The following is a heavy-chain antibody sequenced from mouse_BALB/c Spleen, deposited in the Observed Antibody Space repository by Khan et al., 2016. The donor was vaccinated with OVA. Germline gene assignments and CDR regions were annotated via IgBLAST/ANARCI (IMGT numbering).Heavy chain of an antibody. Sequence: QVQLQQSGPELVKPGASVKISCKASGFTFADYYLNWVKQKPGQGLEWIRWIYPGSGNTKHNEKFMGKATLTVDTSSSTAYMQLSSQASEDTAVYFCARGGYYDNSLFDYWGQGTTLTVSS. J-gene: IGHJ2*01. CDR2: IYPGSGNT. CDR3: ARGGYYDNSLFDY. V-gene: IGHV1-84*02. CDR1: GFTFADYY. D-gene: IGHD1-1*01.